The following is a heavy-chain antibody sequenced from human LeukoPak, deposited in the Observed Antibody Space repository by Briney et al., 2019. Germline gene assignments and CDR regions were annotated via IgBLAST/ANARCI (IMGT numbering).Heavy chain of an antibody. D-gene: IGHD4-11*01. J-gene: IGHJ4*02. V-gene: IGHV3-9*01. CDR3: AKGKRAVTTYVDY. Sequence: GRSLRLSCAASGFTFDDYAMHWVRHAPGKGLEWVSGISWSSGSVGYADSVKGRFTISRDNAKNSLYLQMNSLRAEDTALYYCAKGKRAVTTYVDYWGQGTLVTVSS. CDR2: ISWSSGSV. CDR1: GFTFDDYA.